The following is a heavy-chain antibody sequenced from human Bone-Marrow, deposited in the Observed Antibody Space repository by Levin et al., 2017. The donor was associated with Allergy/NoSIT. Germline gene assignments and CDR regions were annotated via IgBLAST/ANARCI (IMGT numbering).Heavy chain of an antibody. CDR1: GFTFSSYE. J-gene: IGHJ4*02. CDR2: ISSSGSTI. Sequence: GGSLRLSCAASGFTFSSYEMNWVRQAPGKGLEWVSYISSSGSTIYYADSVKGRFTISRDNAKNSLYLQMNSLRAEDTAVYYCARDPADPSYCGGDCYSGSDYWGQGTLVTVSS. CDR3: ARDPADPSYCGGDCYSGSDY. D-gene: IGHD2-21*02. V-gene: IGHV3-48*03.